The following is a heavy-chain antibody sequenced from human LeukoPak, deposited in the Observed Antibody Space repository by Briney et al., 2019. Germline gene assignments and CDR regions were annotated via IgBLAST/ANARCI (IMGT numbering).Heavy chain of an antibody. CDR3: ARVIPRIAVADY. J-gene: IGHJ4*02. CDR2: IYYSGST. V-gene: IGHV4-59*01. D-gene: IGHD6-13*01. Sequence: SETLSLTCTVSGGSISSYYWSWIRQPPGKGLEWIGYIYYSGSTSYNPSLKSRVTISVDTSKNQFSLKLSSVTAADTAVYYCARVIPRIAVADYWGQGTLVTVSS. CDR1: GGSISSYY.